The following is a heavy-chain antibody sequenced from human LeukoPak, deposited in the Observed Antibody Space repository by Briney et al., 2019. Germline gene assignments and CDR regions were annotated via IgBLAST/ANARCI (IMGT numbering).Heavy chain of an antibody. CDR2: IKEDGSEK. D-gene: IGHD3-16*01. CDR3: ARGRLTFDY. J-gene: IGHJ4*02. V-gene: IGHV3-7*01. Sequence: PGGSLRLSCAASGFTFSSYWMTWVRQAPGKGLEWVANIKEDGSEKYCVDSVKGRVTISRDNAKNSLYLEMNSLRAEDTAVYYCARGRLTFDYWGQGSLVTVSS. CDR1: GFTFSSYW.